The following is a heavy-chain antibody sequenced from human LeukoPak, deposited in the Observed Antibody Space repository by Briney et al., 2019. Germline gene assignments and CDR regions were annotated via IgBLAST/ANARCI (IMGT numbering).Heavy chain of an antibody. Sequence: PSETLSLTCTVSGGSISGSSYYWSWIRQPAGKGLEWIGRIYSSGSTNYNPSLKSRVTISVDTSKNQLSLKLNSVTAADTAVYYCARAYYYYMDVWGKGTTVSVSS. V-gene: IGHV4-61*02. CDR3: ARAYYYYMDV. CDR1: GGSISGSSYY. J-gene: IGHJ6*03. CDR2: IYSSGST.